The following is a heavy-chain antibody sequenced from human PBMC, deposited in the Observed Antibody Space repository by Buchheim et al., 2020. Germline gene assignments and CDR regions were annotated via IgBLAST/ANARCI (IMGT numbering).Heavy chain of an antibody. D-gene: IGHD3-16*01. Sequence: EVQLVESGGGLVQPGGSLRLSCAASGFTLSSNWMHWVRQVPGKGLVWVSRITSDGSGTTYADSVKGRFTISRDNAKNTLYLQMNSLRAEDTAVYYCVRGGTSTWLTDYFQHWGQGTL. CDR1: GFTLSSNW. J-gene: IGHJ1*01. CDR3: VRGGTSTWLTDYFQH. V-gene: IGHV3-74*01. CDR2: ITSDGSGT.